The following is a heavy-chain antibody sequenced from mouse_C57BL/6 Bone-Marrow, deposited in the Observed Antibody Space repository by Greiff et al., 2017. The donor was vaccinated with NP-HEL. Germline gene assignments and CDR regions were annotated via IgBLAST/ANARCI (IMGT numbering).Heavy chain of an antibody. J-gene: IGHJ1*03. CDR2: IDPETGGT. CDR3: TRSGLLRYFDV. V-gene: IGHV1-15*01. D-gene: IGHD1-1*01. CDR1: GYTFTDYE. Sequence: VQLQQSGAELVRPGASVTLSCKASGYTFTDYEMHWVKQTPVHGLEWIGAIDPETGGTAYNQKFKGKAILTADKSSSTAYMERRSLTSEDSAVYYCTRSGLLRYFDVWGTGTTVTVSS.